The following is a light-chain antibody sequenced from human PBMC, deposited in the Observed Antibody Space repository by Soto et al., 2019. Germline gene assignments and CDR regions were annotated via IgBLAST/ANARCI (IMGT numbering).Light chain of an antibody. V-gene: IGKV1-5*03. CDR2: KAS. Sequence: DIQMTQSPSTLSASVGDRVTITCRASQSISSWLAWYQQKPGKAPNLLIYKASFLESGVPSRFSGSGSGTEFTLTISSLQPDDFATYYCQQYNSYPYTFGQGTKLEIK. J-gene: IGKJ2*01. CDR3: QQYNSYPYT. CDR1: QSISSW.